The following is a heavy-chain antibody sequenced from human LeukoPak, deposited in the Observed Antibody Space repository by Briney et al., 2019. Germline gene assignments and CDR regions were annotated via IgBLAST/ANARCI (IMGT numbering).Heavy chain of an antibody. D-gene: IGHD3-10*01. J-gene: IGHJ4*02. V-gene: IGHV1-69*13. CDR3: ARRYYYGSGTLERGVFDY. CDR1: GGTFSSYA. Sequence: SVKVSCKASGGTFSSYAISWVRQAPGQGLEGMGGIIPICGTANYAQKFQGRVTIPADESTSTAYMELSSLSSEDTAVYYCARRYYYGSGTLERGVFDYWGQGTLVTVSS. CDR2: IIPICGTA.